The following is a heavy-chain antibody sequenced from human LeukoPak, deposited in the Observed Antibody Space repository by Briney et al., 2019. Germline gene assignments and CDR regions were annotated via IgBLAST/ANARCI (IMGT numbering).Heavy chain of an antibody. Sequence: LGGSLRLSCAASGFVFSNYWMYWVRQAPGRGVVWVSRINPDGSSIGYADFVRGRFTISRDNAKNTLFLQMNSLTVEDTAMYYCGRDLSWGSPDYWGQGTLVTVSS. CDR2: INPDGSSI. V-gene: IGHV3-74*01. D-gene: IGHD3-16*01. CDR1: GFVFSNYW. CDR3: GRDLSWGSPDY. J-gene: IGHJ4*02.